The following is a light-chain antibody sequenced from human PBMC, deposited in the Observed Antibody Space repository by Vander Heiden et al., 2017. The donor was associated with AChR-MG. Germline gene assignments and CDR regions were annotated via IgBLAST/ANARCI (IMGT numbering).Light chain of an antibody. CDR3: QQSYNTPRT. CDR1: QSISNY. V-gene: IGKV1-39*01. Sequence: DIQMTQSPSSLSASVGDRVTITCRASQSISNYLNWYQQKPGKAPKLLIYAASSLQGGVPSRFGGSGSGTDFTLTISSLQPEDFATYYCQQSYNTPRTFGQGTKVEIK. J-gene: IGKJ1*01. CDR2: AAS.